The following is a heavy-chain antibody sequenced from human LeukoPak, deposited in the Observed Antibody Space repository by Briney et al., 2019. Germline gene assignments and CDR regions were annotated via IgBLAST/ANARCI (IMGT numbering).Heavy chain of an antibody. CDR1: GGSISSSTYY. CDR3: ARGLGVPEALRWIET. D-gene: IGHD4-23*01. J-gene: IGHJ4*02. Sequence: SETLSLTCTVSGGSISSSTYYWGWIRQPPGKGLEWIGTIYYSGSTYYNPSLKSRVTISVDTSKNQFSLKLSSVTAADTAVYYCARGLGVPEALRWIETWGQGTLVTVSS. CDR2: IYYSGST. V-gene: IGHV4-39*07.